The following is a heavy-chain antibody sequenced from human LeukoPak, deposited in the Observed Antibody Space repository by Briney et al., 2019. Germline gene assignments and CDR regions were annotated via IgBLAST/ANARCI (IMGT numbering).Heavy chain of an antibody. V-gene: IGHV4-59*12. J-gene: IGHJ4*02. CDR2: IYYSGST. CDR1: DGSISGYY. Sequence: SETLSLTCTVSDGSISGYYWSWIRQPPGKGLEWIGFIYYSGSTKYNPSLKSRVTISVDTSKNQFSLKLTSVTAADTAVYYCAKDPMSWGQGTLVTVSS. D-gene: IGHD3-22*01. CDR3: AKDPMS.